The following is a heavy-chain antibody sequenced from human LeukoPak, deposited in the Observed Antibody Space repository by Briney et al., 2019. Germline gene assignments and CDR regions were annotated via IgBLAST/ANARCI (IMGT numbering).Heavy chain of an antibody. CDR2: ITPIFGTA. CDR1: GGTFSSYA. CDR3: ARARVVGATKQPFDY. J-gene: IGHJ4*02. Sequence: ASVKVSCKASGGTFSSYAISWVRQAPGQGLEWMGGITPIFGTANYAQKFQGRVTITADESTSTAYMELSSLRSEDTAVYYCARARVVGATKQPFDYWGQGTLVTVSS. D-gene: IGHD1-26*01. V-gene: IGHV1-69*13.